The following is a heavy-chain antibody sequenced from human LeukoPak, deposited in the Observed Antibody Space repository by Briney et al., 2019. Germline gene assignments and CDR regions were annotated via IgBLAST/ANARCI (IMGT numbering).Heavy chain of an antibody. Sequence: ASVKVSCKASGYTFTDYYIHWVRQAPGQGFEWMGWINPKSGGTNYAQKFQERVTMTRDTSISTAFMEVSRLSSDDTAVYYCAKIRSAYDLHFDYWGQGTLVTVSS. CDR1: GYTFTDYY. CDR3: AKIRSAYDLHFDY. D-gene: IGHD5-12*01. V-gene: IGHV1-2*02. J-gene: IGHJ4*02. CDR2: INPKSGGT.